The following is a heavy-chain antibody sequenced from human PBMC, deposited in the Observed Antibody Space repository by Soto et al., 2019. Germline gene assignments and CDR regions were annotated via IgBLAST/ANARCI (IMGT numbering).Heavy chain of an antibody. D-gene: IGHD5-12*01. CDR2: IIPIFGTV. Sequence: QVQLVQSGAEVKKPGSSVKVSCKASGGTFSSYAISWVRQAPGQGLEWMGGIIPIFGTVNYAQKFQGRVTITADESTSTAYMELSSLGSEDTAVYYCARGNQRWLQLWYFDLWGRGTLVTVSS. CDR3: ARGNQRWLQLWYFDL. V-gene: IGHV1-69*12. CDR1: GGTFSSYA. J-gene: IGHJ2*01.